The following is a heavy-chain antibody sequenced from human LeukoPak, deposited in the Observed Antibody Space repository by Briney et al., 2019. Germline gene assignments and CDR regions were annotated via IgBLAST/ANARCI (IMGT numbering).Heavy chain of an antibody. CDR2: FNHNGIT. CDR3: ARSNRRLGYYGSGSRLPFDS. CDR1: GGSFSAYDY. D-gene: IGHD3-10*01. Sequence: PSETLSLTCGVYGGSFSAYDYWIWIRQPPGKGLEWIGEFNHNGITSYNPSLKSQVTISIDTSKNQFSLKLNSVTAADTAVYYCARSNRRLGYYGSGSRLPFDSWGQGILVTVSS. V-gene: IGHV4-34*01. J-gene: IGHJ4*02.